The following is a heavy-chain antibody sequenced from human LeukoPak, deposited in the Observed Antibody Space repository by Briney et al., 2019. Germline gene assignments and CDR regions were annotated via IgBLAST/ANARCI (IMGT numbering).Heavy chain of an antibody. CDR2: INPNSGNT. CDR3: ARMSYYDRRGDNWFDP. D-gene: IGHD3-22*01. V-gene: IGHV1-8*01. Sequence: ASVKVSCKASGYTFTSYDINWVRQATGQGLEWMGWINPNSGNTGYAQKFQGRVTMTRDTSISTAYMELSSLRSEDTAVYYCARMSYYDRRGDNWFDPWGQGTLVIVSS. J-gene: IGHJ5*02. CDR1: GYTFTSYD.